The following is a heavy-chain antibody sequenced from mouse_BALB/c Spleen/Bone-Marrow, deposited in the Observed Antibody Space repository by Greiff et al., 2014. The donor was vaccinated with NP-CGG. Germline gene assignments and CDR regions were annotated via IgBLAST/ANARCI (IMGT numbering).Heavy chain of an antibody. Sequence: EVKLQESGPELVKPGASVKISCKASGYSFTGYFMNWVKRSHGKSLEWIGRINPYNGDTFYNQKFKGKATLTVDKSSSTAHMELLSLTSEDSAVYYCGRGGLRREGYAMDYWGQGTSVTVSS. CDR2: INPYNGDT. D-gene: IGHD2-2*01. CDR3: GRGGLRREGYAMDY. J-gene: IGHJ4*01. CDR1: GYSFTGYF. V-gene: IGHV1-37*01.